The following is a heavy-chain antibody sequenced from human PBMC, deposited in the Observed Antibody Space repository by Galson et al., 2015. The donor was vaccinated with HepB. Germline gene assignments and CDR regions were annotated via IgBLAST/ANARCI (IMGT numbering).Heavy chain of an antibody. CDR3: ARDTVTWFEGAFEI. Sequence: SLRLSCAASGFTFSSYWMSWVRQAPGKGLEWVANIKQDGSEKYYVDSVKGRFTISRDNAKNSLYLQMNSLRAEDTAVYYCARDTVTWFEGAFEIWGQGTMVTVSS. D-gene: IGHD3-10*01. CDR1: GFTFSSYW. V-gene: IGHV3-7*01. CDR2: IKQDGSEK. J-gene: IGHJ3*02.